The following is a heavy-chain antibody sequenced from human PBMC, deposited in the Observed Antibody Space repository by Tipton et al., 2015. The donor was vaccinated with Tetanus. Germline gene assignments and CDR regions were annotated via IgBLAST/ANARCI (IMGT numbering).Heavy chain of an antibody. CDR2: INGHGTNT. V-gene: IGHV3-74*01. CDR1: GFTFSTYW. CDR3: ARDSPDILLVPAV. Sequence: GSLRLSCAAPGFTFSTYWMHWVRQAPGKGLMWVSRINGHGTNTAYADSVKGRFTISRDNAKNTLYLQMNSLRAEDTAVYYGARDSPDILLVPAVWGQGTLVTVSS. D-gene: IGHD2-2*01. J-gene: IGHJ4*02.